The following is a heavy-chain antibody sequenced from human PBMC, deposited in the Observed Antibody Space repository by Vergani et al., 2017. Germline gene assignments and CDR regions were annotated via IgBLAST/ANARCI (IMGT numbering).Heavy chain of an antibody. D-gene: IGHD2-15*01. CDR3: ARDRRYCSGGSCYSFDY. V-gene: IGHV1-2*02. Sequence: QVQLVQSGAEVKKPGASVKVSCKASGYTFTGYYMHWVRQAPGQGLEWMGWINPNSGGTNYAQKFQGRVTMTRDTSISTAYMELSRLRSDDTAVYYCARDRRYCSGGSCYSFDYWGQGTLVIVSS. J-gene: IGHJ4*02. CDR2: INPNSGGT. CDR1: GYTFTGYY.